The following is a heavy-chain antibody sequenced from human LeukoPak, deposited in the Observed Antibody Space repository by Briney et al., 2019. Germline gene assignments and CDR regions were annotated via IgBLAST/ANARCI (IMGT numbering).Heavy chain of an antibody. CDR2: ISWDGGST. V-gene: IGHV3-43D*04. CDR3: AKDRHNWKGVAYYYYGMGV. D-gene: IGHD1-1*01. CDR1: GFTFEAST. Sequence: PGGSLRHSSAAPGFTFEASTMHWVRPAPGKGLECVSLISWDGGSTYSADSVKGRFTISRDNSKNSLYLQMNSLRAEDTALYYCAKDRHNWKGVAYYYYGMGVWGKGTTVTVS. J-gene: IGHJ6*04.